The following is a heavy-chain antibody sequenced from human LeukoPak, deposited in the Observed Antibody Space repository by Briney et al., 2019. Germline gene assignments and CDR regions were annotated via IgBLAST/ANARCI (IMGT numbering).Heavy chain of an antibody. CDR3: SRGLDSRKLGY. J-gene: IGHJ4*02. D-gene: IGHD3-22*01. V-gene: IGHV4-31*03. Sequence: SETLSLTCTVSGGSISSGGYYWSWIRQSPGKGLEWIGSIHPSGRLYNNPSLESRVTISIDTSKNQFSLNLNSVTAADTAVYFCSRGLDSRKLGYWGQGTLVTVSS. CDR2: IHPSGRL. CDR1: GGSISSGGYY.